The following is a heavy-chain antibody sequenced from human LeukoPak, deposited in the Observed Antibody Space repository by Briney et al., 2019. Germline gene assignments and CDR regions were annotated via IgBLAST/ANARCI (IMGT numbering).Heavy chain of an antibody. V-gene: IGHV3-30*02. Sequence: GGSLRLSCAAPGFTFSSYGMHWVRQAPGKGLEWVAFIRYDRSNKYYADSVKGRFTISRDNSKNTLYLQMNSLRAEDTAVYYCAKPSLRYSSGWGDYWGQGTLVTVSS. CDR2: IRYDRSNK. CDR1: GFTFSSYG. J-gene: IGHJ4*02. CDR3: AKPSLRYSSGWGDY. D-gene: IGHD6-19*01.